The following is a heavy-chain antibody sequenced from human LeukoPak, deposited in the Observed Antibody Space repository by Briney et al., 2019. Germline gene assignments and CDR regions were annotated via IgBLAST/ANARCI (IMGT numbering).Heavy chain of an antibody. D-gene: IGHD6-19*01. CDR1: GGSFSGYY. CDR3: ARGRLAVARSFDI. CDR2: INHSGST. Sequence: SETLSLTCAVYGGSFSGYYWSWIRQPPGKGLEWIGEINHSGSTNYNPSLKSRVTISVDTSKNQFSLKLSSVTAADTAVYYCARGRLAVARSFDIWGQGTMVTVSS. V-gene: IGHV4-34*01. J-gene: IGHJ3*02.